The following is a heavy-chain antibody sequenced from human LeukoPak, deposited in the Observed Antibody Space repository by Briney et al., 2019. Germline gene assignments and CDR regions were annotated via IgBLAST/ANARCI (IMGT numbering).Heavy chain of an antibody. J-gene: IGHJ6*03. V-gene: IGHV3-21*01. Sequence: PGGSLRLSCAASGFTFSSYSMNWVRQAPGKGLEWVSSISSSSSYIYYADSVKGRFTISSDNAKNSLYLQMNSLRAEDTAVYYCARDGELYYYYMDVWGKGTTVTVSS. CDR2: ISSSSSYI. CDR3: ARDGELYYYYMDV. D-gene: IGHD1-26*01. CDR1: GFTFSSYS.